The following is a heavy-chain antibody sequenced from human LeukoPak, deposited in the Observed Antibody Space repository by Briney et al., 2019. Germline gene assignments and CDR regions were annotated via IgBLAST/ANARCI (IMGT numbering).Heavy chain of an antibody. CDR3: ARAPVLRYFDWLFSRAADA. V-gene: IGHV1-2*02. CDR2: INPNSGGT. J-gene: IGHJ6*02. D-gene: IGHD3-9*01. CDR1: GYTFTGYY. Sequence: ASVKVSCKASGYTFTGYYMHWVRQAPGQGLEWMGWINPNSGGTNYAQKFQGRVTMTRDTSISTAYMELSRLRSDDTAVYYCARAPVLRYFDWLFSRAADAWGQGTTVTVSS.